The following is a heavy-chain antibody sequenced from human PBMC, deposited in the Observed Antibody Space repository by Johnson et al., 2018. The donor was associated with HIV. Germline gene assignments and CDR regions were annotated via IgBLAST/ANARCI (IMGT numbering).Heavy chain of an antibody. J-gene: IGHJ3*02. D-gene: IGHD6-13*01. CDR2: IKQDGSEK. CDR1: GFTFSSYW. Sequence: VQLVESGGGLVQPGGSLRLSCAASGFTFSSYWMSWVRQAPGKGLEWVANIKQDGSEKYYVDSVKGRFTISRDNGKNSLYLQMNSLRVEDTALYYWARAYSRSWYPVGIDDAFAIWGQGTMVTVSS. V-gene: IGHV3-7*03. CDR3: ARAYSRSWYPVGIDDAFAI.